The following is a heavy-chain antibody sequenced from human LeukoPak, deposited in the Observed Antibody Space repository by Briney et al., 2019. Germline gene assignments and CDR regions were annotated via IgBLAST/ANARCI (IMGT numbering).Heavy chain of an antibody. Sequence: SETLSLTCTVSGGSVSSGSYWSWIRQPPGKGLEWIGRIYSSGNTNYSPSLKSRVTMSVDTSKNQFSLKLSSVTAAGTALYYCARATSGTYYYFDSWGRGTLVSVSS. V-gene: IGHV4-61*01. CDR1: GGSVSSGSY. CDR2: IYSSGNT. J-gene: IGHJ4*02. CDR3: ARATSGTYYYFDS. D-gene: IGHD3-10*01.